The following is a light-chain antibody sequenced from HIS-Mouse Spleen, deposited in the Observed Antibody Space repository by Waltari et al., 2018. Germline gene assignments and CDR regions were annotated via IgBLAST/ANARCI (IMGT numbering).Light chain of an antibody. J-gene: IGLJ2*01. CDR2: DVS. CDR3: SSYTSSSFNVV. V-gene: IGLV2-14*03. CDR1: SSDVGCYNY. Sequence: QSALTQPASVSGSPGQSITISCTGTSSDVGCYNYVSWYQPHPGKAPKLMIYDVSNRPSGVSNRFSGSKSGNTASLTISRLQAEDEADYYCSSYTSSSFNVVFGGGTKLTVL.